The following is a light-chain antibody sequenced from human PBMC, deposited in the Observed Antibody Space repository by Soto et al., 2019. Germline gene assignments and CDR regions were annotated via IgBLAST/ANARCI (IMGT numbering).Light chain of an antibody. V-gene: IGKV3-11*02. CDR1: PSVSSY. J-gene: IGKJ5*01. CDR2: DAS. Sequence: EIVLTQSPATLSLSPGDKATLSCRASPSVSSYLAWYQQKPGQAPRLLMYDASIRATGIPARFSGTGSERDFTLTITSLEPGDFAVYYCQQSGSWPLTFGQGTRLEIK. CDR3: QQSGSWPLT.